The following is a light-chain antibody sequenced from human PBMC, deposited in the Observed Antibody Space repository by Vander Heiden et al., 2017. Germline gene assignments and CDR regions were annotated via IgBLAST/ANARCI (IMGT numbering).Light chain of an antibody. CDR3: QQHYSSPYT. V-gene: IGKV4-1*01. CDR2: WAS. J-gene: IGKJ2*01. Sequence: DIVMTQSPDSLAVSLGERATINCKSSQSVLYSSKNKNYLVWYQQKPGQPPKLLIYWASTRESGVPDRFSGGGSGTDFTLTISSLQAEDVAVYYCQQHYSSPYTFGQGTKLEIK. CDR1: QSVLYSSKNKNY.